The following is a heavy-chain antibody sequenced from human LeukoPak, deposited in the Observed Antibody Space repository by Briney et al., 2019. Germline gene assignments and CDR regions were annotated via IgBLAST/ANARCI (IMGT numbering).Heavy chain of an antibody. D-gene: IGHD3-22*01. CDR1: GGSISSSSYY. Sequence: SETLSLTCTVSGGSISSSSYYWGWIRQPPGKGLEWIGSIYYSGSTYYDPSLKSRVTISVDTSKNQFSLKLSSVTAADTAVYYCARTNYYDSSGYYYLDYWGQGTLVTVSS. CDR2: IYYSGST. V-gene: IGHV4-39*01. J-gene: IGHJ4*02. CDR3: ARTNYYDSSGYYYLDY.